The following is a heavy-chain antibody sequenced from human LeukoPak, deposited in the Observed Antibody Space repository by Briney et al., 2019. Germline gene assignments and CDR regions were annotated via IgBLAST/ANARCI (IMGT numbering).Heavy chain of an antibody. Sequence: GESLKISCKGSGYSFTSYWIGWVRQAPGQGLEWMGWISAYNGNTKYAQKVQGRVTMTTDTSASTAYMELRSLRSDDTAVYYCARDLGYCAGGSCQWGGGYYYYGMDVWGQGTTVTVSS. V-gene: IGHV1-18*04. J-gene: IGHJ6*02. D-gene: IGHD2-15*01. CDR1: GYSFTSYW. CDR3: ARDLGYCAGGSCQWGGGYYYYGMDV. CDR2: ISAYNGNT.